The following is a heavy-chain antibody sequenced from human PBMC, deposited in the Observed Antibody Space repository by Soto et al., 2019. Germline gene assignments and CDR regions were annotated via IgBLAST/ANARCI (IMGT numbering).Heavy chain of an antibody. Sequence: ASVKVSCKTSCYPFTSNCLSWGRRAPGQGLEWMGWISPHNGNAKYAQKFQDRVTMTADTAASKVYMELRSLGSDDSVVSYCARVFGGIPVAGSWSWFVPWG. CDR3: ARVFGGIPVAGSWSWFVP. CDR1: CYPFTSNC. V-gene: IGHV1-18*01. D-gene: IGHD6-19*01. CDR2: ISPHNGNA. J-gene: IGHJ5*02.